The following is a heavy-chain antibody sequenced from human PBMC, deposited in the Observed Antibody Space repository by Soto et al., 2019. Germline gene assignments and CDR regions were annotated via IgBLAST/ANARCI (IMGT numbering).Heavy chain of an antibody. CDR3: TSLLRYFDWSADY. J-gene: IGHJ4*02. CDR1: GFTFSDSA. V-gene: IGHV3-73*01. D-gene: IGHD3-9*01. CDR2: IERKANNYAT. Sequence: PGGSLRLSCAASGFTFSDSAIHWVRQASGKGLEWVGRIERKANNYATLFAASVEGRFTISRDDSKNTAYLQMNSLKTEDAAVYFCTSLLRYFDWSADYWGQGTLVTVSS.